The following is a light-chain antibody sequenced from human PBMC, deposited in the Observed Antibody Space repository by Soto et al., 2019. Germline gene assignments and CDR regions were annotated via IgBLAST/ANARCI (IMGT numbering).Light chain of an antibody. Sequence: QSVLTQPPSVSGAPGQRVTISCTGSSSNIGAGYDVHWYQQLPGTAPKLLIYVNSNRPSGVPDRFSGSKSGTSAYLAITGLQAEDEADYYCQSYDSSLSAVVFGGGTQLTVL. CDR3: QSYDSSLSAVV. CDR1: SSNIGAGYD. V-gene: IGLV1-40*01. J-gene: IGLJ2*01. CDR2: VNS.